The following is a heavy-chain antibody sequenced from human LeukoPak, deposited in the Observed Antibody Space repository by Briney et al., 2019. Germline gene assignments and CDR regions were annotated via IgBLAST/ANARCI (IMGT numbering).Heavy chain of an antibody. V-gene: IGHV3-15*01. Sequence: SWIRQPPGKGLEWVGHIKRKINGGTADYAAPVKGRFTISRDDSKNTLYLQVNSLKIEDTAVYYCTTDFPDYFHSWGQGTLVTVSS. CDR3: TTDFPDYFHS. J-gene: IGHJ4*02. CDR2: IKRKINGGTA.